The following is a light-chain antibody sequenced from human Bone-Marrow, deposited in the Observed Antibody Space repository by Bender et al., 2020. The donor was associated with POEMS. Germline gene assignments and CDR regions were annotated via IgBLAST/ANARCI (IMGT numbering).Light chain of an antibody. CDR1: RGSIDDNY. Sequence: FLLTQPHSVSESPGKTVTISCTRSRGSIDDNYVQWCQQRPGSSPTTVIYEDKQRSGVSDRFSGSIDKSSNSAILTISGLKTEDEADYYCQSYDNNNLWVFGGGTRLTVL. J-gene: IGLJ3*02. CDR3: QSYDNNNLWV. CDR2: EDK. V-gene: IGLV6-57*01.